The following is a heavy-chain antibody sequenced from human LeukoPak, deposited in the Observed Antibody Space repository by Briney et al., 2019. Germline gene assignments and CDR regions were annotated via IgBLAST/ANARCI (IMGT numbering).Heavy chain of an antibody. J-gene: IGHJ4*02. CDR3: AKDAPYYYYGSGSYYPPYFDY. CDR1: GFTFSSYA. D-gene: IGHD3-10*01. V-gene: IGHV3-23*01. Sequence: GGSLRLSCAASGFTFSSYAMSWVRQAPGKGLEWVSAISGSGGSTYYADSVKGRFTISRDNSKNTLYLQMNSLRAEDTAVYYCAKDAPYYYYGSGSYYPPYFDYWGQGTLVTVSS. CDR2: ISGSGGST.